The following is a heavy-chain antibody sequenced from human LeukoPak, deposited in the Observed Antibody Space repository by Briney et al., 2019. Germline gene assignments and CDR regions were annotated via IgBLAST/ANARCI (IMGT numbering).Heavy chain of an antibody. CDR3: ARVRMATRPFDY. D-gene: IGHD5-24*01. CDR1: GGSISSYY. CDR2: IYYSGST. V-gene: IGHV4-59*01. J-gene: IGHJ4*02. Sequence: MPSETLSLTCTVSGGSISSYYWSWIRQPPGKGLEWIGYIYYSGSTNYNPSLKSRVTISVDTSKNQLSLKLSSVTAADAAVYYCARVRMATRPFDYWGQGTLVTVSS.